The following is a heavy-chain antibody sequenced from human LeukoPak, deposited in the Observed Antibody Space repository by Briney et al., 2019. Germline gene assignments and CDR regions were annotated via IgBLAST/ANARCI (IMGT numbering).Heavy chain of an antibody. CDR3: ARYCSSTSCCFYGMDV. D-gene: IGHD2-2*01. V-gene: IGHV3-21*01. Sequence: GGSLRLSCAASGFTFSSYSMNWVRQAPGKGLGWVSSTSSSSSYIYYADSVKGRFTISRDNAKNSLYLQMNSLRAEDTAVYYCARYCSSTSCCFYGMDVWGQGTTVTVSS. CDR1: GFTFSSYS. J-gene: IGHJ6*02. CDR2: TSSSSSYI.